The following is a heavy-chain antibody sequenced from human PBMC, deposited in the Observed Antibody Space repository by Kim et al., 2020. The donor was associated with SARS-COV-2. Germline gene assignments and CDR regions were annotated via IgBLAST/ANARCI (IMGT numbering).Heavy chain of an antibody. D-gene: IGHD3-3*01. Sequence: ASVKVSCKASGYTFTSYAMNWVRQAPGQGLEWMGWINTNTGNPTYAQGFTGRFVFSLDTSVSTAYLQISSLKAEDTAVYYCARDNRITIFGVEITRDAFDIWGQGTIVTVSS. V-gene: IGHV7-4-1*02. CDR1: GYTFTSYA. CDR2: INTNTGNP. CDR3: ARDNRITIFGVEITRDAFDI. J-gene: IGHJ3*02.